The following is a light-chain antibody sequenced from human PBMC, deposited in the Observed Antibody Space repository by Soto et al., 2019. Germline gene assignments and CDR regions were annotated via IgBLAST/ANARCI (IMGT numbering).Light chain of an antibody. V-gene: IGKV3-11*01. J-gene: IGKJ1*01. CDR2: GAS. CDR3: QQRSNCPWT. CDR1: QSVGTF. Sequence: EIVLTQSQAPLSLSPGGRATLSFRASQSVGTFFAWYQQILGQAPRLLIYGASTRATGIPARFSGSGSGTDFTLTISSLEPEDFAVYYCQQRSNCPWTFGQGSIVDVK.